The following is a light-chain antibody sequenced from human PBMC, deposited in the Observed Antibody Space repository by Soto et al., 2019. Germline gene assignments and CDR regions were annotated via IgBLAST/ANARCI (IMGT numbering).Light chain of an antibody. Sequence: EIVLTQSPATLSLSPGERATLSCRASQSVSSYLAWYQQKPGQAPRLLIYEASNRTTGNPARFSGSGSGTDFHLTISGLEPEDFAVYYCQQRSNWPALTFGGGTKVEIK. CDR1: QSVSSY. CDR3: QQRSNWPALT. J-gene: IGKJ4*02. V-gene: IGKV3-11*01. CDR2: EAS.